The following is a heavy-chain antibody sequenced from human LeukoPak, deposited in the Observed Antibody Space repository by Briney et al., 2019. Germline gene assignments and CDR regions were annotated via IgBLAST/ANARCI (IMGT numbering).Heavy chain of an antibody. D-gene: IGHD1-14*01. V-gene: IGHV4-61*02. CDR1: GASISNDRYY. Sequence: SQTLSLTCTVSGASISNDRYYWSWVRLPAGKGLEWIGCVAGSVNANYNPSPGSRITVSTDTSKNQFSLELTSVTTADSAVYYCATEDLRGPTTYWFDVWGQGTLVTVSS. J-gene: IGHJ5*02. CDR2: VAGSVNA. CDR3: ATEDLRGPTTYWFDV.